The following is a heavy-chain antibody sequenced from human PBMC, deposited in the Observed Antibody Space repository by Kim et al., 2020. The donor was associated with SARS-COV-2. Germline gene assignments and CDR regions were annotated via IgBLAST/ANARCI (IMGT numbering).Heavy chain of an antibody. D-gene: IGHD2-2*01. V-gene: IGHV3-11*05. CDR3: ARENGQLLGNWFDP. J-gene: IGHJ5*02. CDR2: ISSSSSYT. CDR1: GFTFSDYY. Sequence: GGSLRLSCAASGFTFSDYYMSWIRQAPGKGLEWVSYISSSSSYTNYADSVKGRFTISRDNAKNSLYLQMNSLRAEDTAVYYCARENGQLLGNWFDPWGQGTLVTVSS.